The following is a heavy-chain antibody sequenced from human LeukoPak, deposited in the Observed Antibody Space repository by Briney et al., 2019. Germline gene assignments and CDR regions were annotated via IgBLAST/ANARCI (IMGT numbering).Heavy chain of an antibody. Sequence: GASVKVSCKASGYTFTGYYMHWVRQAPGQGLEWMGWINPNSGGTNYAQKFQGRVTITTDESTSTAYMELSSLRSEDTAVYYCARGGGEGHYLGNYWGQGTLVTVSS. D-gene: IGHD3-16*01. CDR2: INPNSGGT. CDR3: ARGGGEGHYLGNY. J-gene: IGHJ4*02. V-gene: IGHV1-2*02. CDR1: GYTFTGYY.